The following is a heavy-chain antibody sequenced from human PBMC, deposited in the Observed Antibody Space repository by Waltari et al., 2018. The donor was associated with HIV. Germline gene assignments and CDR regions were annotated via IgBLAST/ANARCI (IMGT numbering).Heavy chain of an antibody. Sequence: QVQLVQSGAEVKKPGASVKVSRKASGYTFSSHDINWVRQATGQGLEWMGWMNPNSGNTGYAQKFQGRVSMTRNTSISTAYMEMSSLRSEDTAVYYCARGIEVAGTEFQHWGQGTLVTVSS. CDR3: ARGIEVAGTEFQH. J-gene: IGHJ1*01. D-gene: IGHD6-19*01. V-gene: IGHV1-8*01. CDR2: MNPNSGNT. CDR1: GYTFSSHD.